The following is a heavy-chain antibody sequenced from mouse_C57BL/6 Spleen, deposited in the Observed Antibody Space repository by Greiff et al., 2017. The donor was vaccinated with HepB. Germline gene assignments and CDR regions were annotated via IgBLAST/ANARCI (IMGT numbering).Heavy chain of an antibody. D-gene: IGHD1-1*01. CDR2: IDPSDRYT. J-gene: IGHJ3*01. CDR1: GYTFTSYW. CDR3: AREGGSSFDY. V-gene: IGHV1-50*01. Sequence: QVQLQQPGAELVKPGASVKLSCKASGYTFTSYWMQWVKQRPGQGLEWIGEIDPSDRYTNYKQKFKGKATLTVDTSSSTAYMLLSSQTSEDSAVYYGAREGGSSFDYWGQGTLVTVSA.